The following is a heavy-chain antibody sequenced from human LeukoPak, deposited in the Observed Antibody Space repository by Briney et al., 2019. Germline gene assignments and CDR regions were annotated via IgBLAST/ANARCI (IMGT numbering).Heavy chain of an antibody. CDR3: ASGVRGEGSSSPLDY. J-gene: IGHJ4*02. Sequence: GASVKVSCKASGYTFSSYGISWVRQAPGQGLEWMGRIIPILGTTDYAQKFQDRVTFTAETFTNTAYMELSSLRSEDTAVYYCASGVRGEGSSSPLDYWGQGTLVTVSS. D-gene: IGHD6-6*01. CDR1: GYTFSSYG. CDR2: IIPILGTT. V-gene: IGHV1-69*04.